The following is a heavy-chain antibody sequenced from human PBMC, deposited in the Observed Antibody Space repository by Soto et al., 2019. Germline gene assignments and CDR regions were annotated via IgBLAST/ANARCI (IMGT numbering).Heavy chain of an antibody. CDR1: GGSISNYY. J-gene: IGHJ5*02. D-gene: IGHD3-3*02. CDR2: IYHSGST. Sequence: SETLSLTCTFSGGSISNYYWSLIRQPPGKGLEWIGYIYHSGSTNYNPSLKSRVTISVDTSKNQFSLNLRSVTAADTAVYYCARDGLRVAIIGDNWFDPWGQGTLVTVSS. CDR3: ARDGLRVAIIGDNWFDP. V-gene: IGHV4-59*01.